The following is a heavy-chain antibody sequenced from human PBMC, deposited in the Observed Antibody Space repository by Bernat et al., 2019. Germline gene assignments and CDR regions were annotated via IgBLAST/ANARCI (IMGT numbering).Heavy chain of an antibody. CDR2: ISGSGGST. CDR3: AKALYYDFWSGHFDY. D-gene: IGHD3-3*01. J-gene: IGHJ4*02. V-gene: IGHV3-23*01. CDR1: GFTFSSYA. Sequence: EVQLLESGGGLVQPGGSLRLSCAASGFTFSSYAMSWVRQAPGKGLEWVSAISGSGGSTYYADSVKGRFPISRDNSKNTLYLQMNSLRAEDTAVYYCAKALYYDFWSGHFDYWGQGTLVTVSS.